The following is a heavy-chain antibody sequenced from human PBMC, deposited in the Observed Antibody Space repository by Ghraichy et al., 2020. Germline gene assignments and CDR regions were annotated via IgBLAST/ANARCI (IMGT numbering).Heavy chain of an antibody. Sequence: GGSLRLSCAASGFTFSSYSMNWVRQAPGKGLEWVSSISSSSSYIYYADSVKGRFTISRDNAKNSLYLQMNSLRAEDTAVYYCARDGSRYDFWSGYWKNNWFDPWGQGTLVTVSS. CDR2: ISSSSSYI. D-gene: IGHD3-3*01. CDR3: ARDGSRYDFWSGYWKNNWFDP. J-gene: IGHJ5*02. V-gene: IGHV3-21*01. CDR1: GFTFSSYS.